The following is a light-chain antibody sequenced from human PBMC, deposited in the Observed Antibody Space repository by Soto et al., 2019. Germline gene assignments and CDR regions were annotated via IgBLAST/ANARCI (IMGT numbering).Light chain of an antibody. CDR1: QSISSW. CDR2: DAA. Sequence: IRMTQSPSSLSASTGDRVTTTCRASQSISSWLAWYQQKPGKAPKILIYDAATLENGVPSTFSGSGSGTEFTLTISSLQPDDFSTYYCQQYNSYSWTFGQGTKVDIK. J-gene: IGKJ1*01. V-gene: IGKV1-5*01. CDR3: QQYNSYSWT.